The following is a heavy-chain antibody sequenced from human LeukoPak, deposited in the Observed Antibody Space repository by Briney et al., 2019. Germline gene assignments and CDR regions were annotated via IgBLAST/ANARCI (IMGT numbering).Heavy chain of an antibody. CDR3: ARNIPVTRWGY. Sequence: GGSLRLSCAASGFTFSTYAMNWVRQAPGKGLEWVAVISYDGRQNYYADSVKGRFTISRDNSKNTLYLQMNSLRDEDSAAYYCARNIPVTRWGYWGQGTLVTVSS. V-gene: IGHV3-30*04. J-gene: IGHJ4*02. CDR1: GFTFSTYA. CDR2: ISYDGRQN. D-gene: IGHD2-21*01.